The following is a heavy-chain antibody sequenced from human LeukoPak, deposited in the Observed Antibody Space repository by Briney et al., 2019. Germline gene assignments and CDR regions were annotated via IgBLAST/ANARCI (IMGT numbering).Heavy chain of an antibody. J-gene: IGHJ3*02. V-gene: IGHV3-21*01. CDR1: GFTFSSYS. CDR3: ARAWGGDIVVVPAANALDI. D-gene: IGHD2-2*01. CDR2: ISSSSSYI. Sequence: PGGSLRLSCAASGFTFSSYSMNWVRQAPGKGLEWVSSISSSSSYIYYADSVKGRFTISRDNAKNSLYLQMNSLRAEDTAVYYCARAWGGDIVVVPAANALDIWGQGTMVTVSS.